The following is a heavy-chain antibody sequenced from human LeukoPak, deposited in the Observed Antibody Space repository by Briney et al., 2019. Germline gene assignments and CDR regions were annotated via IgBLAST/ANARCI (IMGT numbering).Heavy chain of an antibody. J-gene: IGHJ3*02. CDR1: GFTFSSYW. D-gene: IGHD6-19*01. V-gene: IGHV3-7*03. Sequence: GGSLRLSCAASGFTFSSYWMSWVRQAPGKGLEWVANIKQDGSEKYYVDSVKGRFTISRDNAKNSLYLQMNSLRAEDTAVYYCARERRSSGNDAFDIWGQGTMVTVSS. CDR3: ARERRSSGNDAFDI. CDR2: IKQDGSEK.